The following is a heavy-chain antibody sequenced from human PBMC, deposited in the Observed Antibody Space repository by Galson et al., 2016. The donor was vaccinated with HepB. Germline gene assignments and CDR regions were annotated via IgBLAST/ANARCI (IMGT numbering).Heavy chain of an antibody. D-gene: IGHD6-25*01. Sequence: SVKVSCKASGYTFTSYYMHWVRQAPGQGLEWMGVINPSAGSASYAQRFQGRVTMSRETATSTVSMELSNLKSDDTAMYYCARDGPHGSAYMFDFWGQGTLVTVSS. CDR3: ARDGPHGSAYMFDF. CDR1: GYTFTSYY. CDR2: INPSAGSA. V-gene: IGHV1-46*01. J-gene: IGHJ4*02.